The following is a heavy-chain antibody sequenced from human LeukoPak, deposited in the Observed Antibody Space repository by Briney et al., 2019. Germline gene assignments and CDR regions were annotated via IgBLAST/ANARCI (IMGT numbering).Heavy chain of an antibody. D-gene: IGHD3-22*01. CDR2: INPNSGGT. V-gene: IGHV1-2*02. CDR1: GGTFNNYA. CDR3: ARDSFRDSSGSFY. Sequence: ASVKVSCKASGGTFNNYAISWVRQAPGQGLEWMGWINPNSGGTNYAQKFQGRVTMTRDTSISTAYMELSRLRSDDTAVYYCARDSFRDSSGSFYWGQGTLVTVSS. J-gene: IGHJ4*02.